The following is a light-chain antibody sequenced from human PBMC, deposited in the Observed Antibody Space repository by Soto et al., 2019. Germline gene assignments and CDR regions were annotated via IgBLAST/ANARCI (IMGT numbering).Light chain of an antibody. Sequence: QSVLTQPRSVSGSPGQSVTISCTGTSSDVGGYDYVSWYQQYPGKAPKLLISDVTERPSGVSDRFSGSKSGNTASLTISGLQAEDEAIYYCSSFAGTYRLFGTGTKVTVL. CDR3: SSFAGTYRL. CDR1: SSDVGGYDY. CDR2: DVT. V-gene: IGLV2-11*01. J-gene: IGLJ1*01.